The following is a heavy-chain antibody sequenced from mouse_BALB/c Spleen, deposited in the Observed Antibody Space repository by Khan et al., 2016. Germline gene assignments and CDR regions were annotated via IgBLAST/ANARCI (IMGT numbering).Heavy chain of an antibody. CDR2: INPDSSTI. Sequence: EVKLLESGGGLVQPGGSLKLSCAASGFDFSRYWMSWVRQAPGKGLEWIGEINPDSSTINYTPSLKDKFIISRDNAKNTRYLQMSKVRAENAALYYCASAFWYFDVWGAGTTVTVSS. J-gene: IGHJ1*01. CDR1: GFDFSRYW. V-gene: IGHV4-1*02. CDR3: ASAFWYFDV.